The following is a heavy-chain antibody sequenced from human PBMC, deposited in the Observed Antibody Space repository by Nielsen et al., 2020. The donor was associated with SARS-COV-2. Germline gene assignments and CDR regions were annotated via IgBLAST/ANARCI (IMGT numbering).Heavy chain of an antibody. Sequence: GESLKISCSASGFILTDYWMSWVRQAPGKGLEWVATINAGGSQKFHVDSVRCRFTISRDVTENSLYLQMNNLRAEDTAMYYCSRDLHDYWGQGTLVTVSS. J-gene: IGHJ4*02. CDR2: INAGGSQK. CDR1: GFILTDYW. CDR3: SRDLHDY. V-gene: IGHV3-7*03.